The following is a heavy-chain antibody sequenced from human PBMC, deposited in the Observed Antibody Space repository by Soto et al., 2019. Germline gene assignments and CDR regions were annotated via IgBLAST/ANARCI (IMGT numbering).Heavy chain of an antibody. V-gene: IGHV3-23*01. J-gene: IGHJ5*02. Sequence: GGSLRLSFAASGFTFSSYAMSWVRQAPGKGLEWVSAISGSGGSTYYADSVKGRFTISRDNSKNTLYLQMNSLRAEDTAVYYCAKAPGSYCSSTSCYGWFDPWGQGTLVTVSS. CDR3: AKAPGSYCSSTSCYGWFDP. D-gene: IGHD2-2*01. CDR2: ISGSGGST. CDR1: GFTFSSYA.